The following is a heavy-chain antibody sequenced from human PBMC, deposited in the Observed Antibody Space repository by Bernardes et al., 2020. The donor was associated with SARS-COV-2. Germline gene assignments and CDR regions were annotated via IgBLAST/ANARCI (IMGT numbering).Heavy chain of an antibody. CDR1: GGSISSYY. J-gene: IGHJ4*02. Sequence: SETLYLTCTVSGGSISSYYWSWIRQPPGKGLEWIGYIYYSGSTNYNPSLKSRVTISVDTSKNQFSLKLSSVTAADTAVYYCARGGSGYLRYYFDYWGQGTLVTVSS. V-gene: IGHV4-59*01. CDR2: IYYSGST. CDR3: ARGGSGYLRYYFDY. D-gene: IGHD3-3*01.